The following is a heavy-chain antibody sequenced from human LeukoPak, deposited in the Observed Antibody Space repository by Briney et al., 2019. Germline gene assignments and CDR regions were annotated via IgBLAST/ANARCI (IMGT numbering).Heavy chain of an antibody. J-gene: IGHJ4*02. V-gene: IGHV3-21*01. CDR3: AREGIRGYSYGYGANLNDY. CDR1: GFTFSSYS. Sequence: PGGSLRLSCAASGFTFSSYSMNWVRQAPGKGLEWVSSISSSSSYIYYADSVKGRFTISRDNAKNSLYLQMNSLRAEDTAVYYCAREGIRGYSYGYGANLNDYWGQGTLVTVSS. CDR2: ISSSSSYI. D-gene: IGHD5-18*01.